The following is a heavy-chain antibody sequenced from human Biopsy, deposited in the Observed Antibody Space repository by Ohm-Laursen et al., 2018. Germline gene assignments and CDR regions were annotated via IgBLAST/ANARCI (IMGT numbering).Heavy chain of an antibody. CDR3: ARDWYYGSENYFSHYNMDV. CDR2: IWYDGTDK. Sequence: RSLRLSCTASGFTFSGYGMHWVRQAPGKGLEWVAVIWYDGTDKFYADSVKGRFTISRDNSKNTLYLHMNSLRAADTAVYYCARDWYYGSENYFSHYNMDVWGQGTTVTVSS. V-gene: IGHV3-33*01. D-gene: IGHD3-10*01. CDR1: GFTFSGYG. J-gene: IGHJ6*03.